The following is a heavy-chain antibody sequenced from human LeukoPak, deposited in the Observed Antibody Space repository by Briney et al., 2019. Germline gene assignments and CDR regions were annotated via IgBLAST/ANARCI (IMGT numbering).Heavy chain of an antibody. Sequence: GGSLRLSCAASGFTFRTYGMHWVRQAPGKGLEWVAFIRFDGSNKYYADSVKGRFTISRDNSKNTLYLQMNSLRAEDTAVYYCARDSIAVAEAFDIWGQGTMVTVSS. CDR3: ARDSIAVAEAFDI. V-gene: IGHV3-30*02. J-gene: IGHJ3*02. CDR2: IRFDGSNK. CDR1: GFTFRTYG. D-gene: IGHD6-19*01.